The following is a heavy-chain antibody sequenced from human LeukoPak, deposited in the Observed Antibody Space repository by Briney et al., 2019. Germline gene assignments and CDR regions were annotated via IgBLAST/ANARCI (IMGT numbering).Heavy chain of an antibody. V-gene: IGHV4-59*01. J-gene: IGHJ4*02. CDR1: GGSLNSYF. CDR2: VYYSGTT. CDR3: ARVGATTRSFDY. D-gene: IGHD1-26*01. Sequence: SETLSLTCTVSGGSLNSYFWSWIRQPPGKGLEWIGFVYYSGTTYYNPSLKSRVTISVDTSKNQFSLKVSSVTAADTAVYYCARVGATTRSFDYWGQGALVTVSP.